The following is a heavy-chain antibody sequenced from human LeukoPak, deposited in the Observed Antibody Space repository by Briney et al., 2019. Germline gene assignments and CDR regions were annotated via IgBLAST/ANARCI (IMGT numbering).Heavy chain of an antibody. J-gene: IGHJ4*02. CDR1: GFAFTNYG. CDR2: INNDERST. V-gene: IGHV3-74*01. D-gene: IGHD1-26*01. Sequence: PGGSLRLSCVASGFAFTNYGMMWVRQAPGKGLVWVSYINNDERSTTYADSVKGRFTISRDNAKNTLYLQMNSLRDDDTAMYYCARNYNGMSYWGQGTLVIVSS. CDR3: ARNYNGMSY.